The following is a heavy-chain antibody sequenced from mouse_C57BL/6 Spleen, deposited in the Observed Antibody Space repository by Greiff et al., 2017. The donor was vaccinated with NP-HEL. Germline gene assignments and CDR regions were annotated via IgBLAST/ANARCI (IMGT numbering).Heavy chain of an antibody. V-gene: IGHV5-9*01. CDR2: ISGGGGNT. Sequence: EVMLVESGGGLVKPGGSLKLSCAASGFTFSSYTMSWVRQTPEKRLEWVATISGGGGNTYYPDSVKGRFTISRDNAKNTLYLQMSSLRSEDTALYYCANFYYYGSSYVPWFAYWGQGTLVTVSA. CDR1: GFTFSSYT. D-gene: IGHD1-1*01. J-gene: IGHJ3*01. CDR3: ANFYYYGSSYVPWFAY.